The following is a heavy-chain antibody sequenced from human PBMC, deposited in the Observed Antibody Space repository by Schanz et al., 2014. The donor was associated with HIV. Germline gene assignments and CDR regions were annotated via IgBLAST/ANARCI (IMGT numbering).Heavy chain of an antibody. D-gene: IGHD3-10*01. CDR3: AKEWYYGSGSMDYGLDV. CDR1: GFTFSNYA. V-gene: IGHV3-23*01. CDR2: ISGGGGST. Sequence: EVQLLESGGGLVQPGGSLRLSCAASGFTFSNYAMIWVRQAPGKGLEWVSGISGGGGSTYYTDSVKGRFTLSRDNSENTVYLQMNSLRAEDTAVYYCAKEWYYGSGSMDYGLDVWGQGTTVTVSS. J-gene: IGHJ6*02.